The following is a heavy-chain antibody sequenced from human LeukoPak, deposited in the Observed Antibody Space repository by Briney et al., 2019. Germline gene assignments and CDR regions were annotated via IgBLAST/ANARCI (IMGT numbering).Heavy chain of an antibody. Sequence: PSETLSLTCTVSGASLARDMYHWGWVRQSPGKGLEWLGTIYYDGSTFYSPSFKSRVTISINASKKQLSLNLASVTAADTAVYYCARHPSVAGTKGGFDHWGQGTLVTVSS. J-gene: IGHJ4*02. V-gene: IGHV4-39*01. CDR3: ARHPSVAGTKGGFDH. D-gene: IGHD6-19*01. CDR2: IYYDGST. CDR1: GASLARDMYH.